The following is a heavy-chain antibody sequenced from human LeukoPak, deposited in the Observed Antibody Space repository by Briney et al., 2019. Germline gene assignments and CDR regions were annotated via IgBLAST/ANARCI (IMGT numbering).Heavy chain of an antibody. D-gene: IGHD6-13*01. V-gene: IGHV3-43*02. Sequence: GGSLRLSCAASGFTFHVYAMHWVRQAPGKGLEWVSLIGGDGSSTYYADSVEGRFTISRDNSKNSLYLQMNSLRTEDTALYYCAKDFSYSSSWYGVLYFYYYMDVWGKGTTVTVSS. J-gene: IGHJ6*03. CDR3: AKDFSYSSSWYGVLYFYYYMDV. CDR2: IGGDGSST. CDR1: GFTFHVYA.